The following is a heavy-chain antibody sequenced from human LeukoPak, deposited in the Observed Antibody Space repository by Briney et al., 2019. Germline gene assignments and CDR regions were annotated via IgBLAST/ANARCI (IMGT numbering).Heavy chain of an antibody. CDR3: AGDLVAARPDEENWFDP. J-gene: IGHJ5*02. CDR2: INYSGST. Sequence: PSETLSLTCTVSGGPIRSYYWSWIRQPPGKGLEWIGYINYSGSTNYNPSLKSRVTISLDKSKNQFSLKLTSMTAADTAVYYCAGDLVAARPDEENWFDPWGQGTLVTVSS. D-gene: IGHD6-6*01. CDR1: GGPIRSYY. V-gene: IGHV4-59*12.